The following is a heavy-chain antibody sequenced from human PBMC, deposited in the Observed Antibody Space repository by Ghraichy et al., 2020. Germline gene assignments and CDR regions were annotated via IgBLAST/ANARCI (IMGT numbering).Heavy chain of an antibody. CDR1: GFTFSSYG. CDR3: AKDRIASLWNSGSYYGFGYYYYGMDV. D-gene: IGHD3-10*01. J-gene: IGHJ6*02. CDR2: ISYDGSNK. V-gene: IGHV3-30*18. Sequence: GGSLRLSCAASGFTFSSYGMHWVRQAPGKGLEWVAVISYDGSNKYYADSVKGRFTISRDNSKNTLYLQMNSLRAEDTAVYYCAKDRIASLWNSGSYYGFGYYYYGMDVWGQGTTVTVSS.